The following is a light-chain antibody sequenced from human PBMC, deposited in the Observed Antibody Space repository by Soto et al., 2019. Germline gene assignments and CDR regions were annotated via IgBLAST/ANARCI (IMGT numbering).Light chain of an antibody. CDR2: DAS. Sequence: PGETATLSCRASQTVGTYLAWYQQKPGQAPRLLISDASNRATGVPTRFSGSGSGTDFTLTISSLEPEDFAVCFCQQRNNWPRITFGQGTRLEIK. J-gene: IGKJ5*01. CDR1: QTVGTY. V-gene: IGKV3-11*01. CDR3: QQRNNWPRIT.